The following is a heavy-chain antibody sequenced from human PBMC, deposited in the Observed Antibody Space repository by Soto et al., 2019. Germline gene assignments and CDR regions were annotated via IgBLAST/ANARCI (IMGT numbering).Heavy chain of an antibody. D-gene: IGHD3-10*01. J-gene: IGHJ4*02. V-gene: IGHV3-23*01. CDR3: AKKLLWFGELLYGFDY. CDR2: ISGSGDST. Sequence: VGSLRLSCAASGFTFSSYAMSWVRQAPGKGLEWVSAISGSGDSTYYADSVKGRFTISRDNSKNTLYLQMNSLRAEDTAVYYCAKKLLWFGELLYGFDYWGQGTLVTV. CDR1: GFTFSSYA.